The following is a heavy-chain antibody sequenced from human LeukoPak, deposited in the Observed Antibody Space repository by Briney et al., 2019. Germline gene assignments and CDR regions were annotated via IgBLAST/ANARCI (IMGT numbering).Heavy chain of an antibody. CDR2: ISGSGGST. J-gene: IGHJ4*02. D-gene: IGHD6-19*01. Sequence: GGSLRLSCAASGFTFSSYAMSWVRQAPGKGLEWVSAISGSGGSTYYADAVKGRFTISRDNSKNTLYLQMNSLRAEDTAVYYCAKDRSGWYYFDYWGQGTLVTVSS. CDR3: AKDRSGWYYFDY. V-gene: IGHV3-23*01. CDR1: GFTFSSYA.